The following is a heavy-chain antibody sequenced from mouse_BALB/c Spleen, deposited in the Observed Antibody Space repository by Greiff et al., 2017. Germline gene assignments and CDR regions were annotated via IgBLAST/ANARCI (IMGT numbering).Heavy chain of an antibody. Sequence: HVQLQQSGAELVRPGTSVKVSCKASGYAFTNYLIEWVKQRPGQGLEWIGVINPGSGGTNYNEKFKGKATLTADKSSSTAYMQLSSLTSDDSAVYFCARGDYYGSSYVDFDYWGQGTTLTVSS. CDR2: INPGSGGT. V-gene: IGHV1-54*01. J-gene: IGHJ2*01. CDR1: GYAFTNYL. D-gene: IGHD1-1*01. CDR3: ARGDYYGSSYVDFDY.